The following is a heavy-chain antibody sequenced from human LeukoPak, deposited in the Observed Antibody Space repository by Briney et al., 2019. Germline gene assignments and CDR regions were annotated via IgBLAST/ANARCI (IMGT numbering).Heavy chain of an antibody. CDR3: ARDRPYGGVGDFDY. J-gene: IGHJ4*02. Sequence: PGGSLRLSCAVFGFTVSGNYMSWVRQAPRKGLEWVSAIYTDGNTHYAGSVKGRFTISRDRFKNTLYLQMNSLRAEDTDVYYCARDRPYGGVGDFDYWGQGTLVTV. CDR1: GFTVSGNY. D-gene: IGHD3-16*01. CDR2: IYTDGNT. V-gene: IGHV3-66*01.